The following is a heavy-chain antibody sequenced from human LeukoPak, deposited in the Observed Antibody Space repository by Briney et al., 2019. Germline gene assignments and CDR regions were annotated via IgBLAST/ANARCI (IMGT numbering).Heavy chain of an antibody. Sequence: PSETLSLTCTVSGGSIRSGDYYWSWIGQPPGRGLEWIGYVYYIGSTSHYPSIKSQVTIPADTSKNQFSLKLSSVTAADTAVYYCARVDGIIITFGGVIAHQSYFDYWGQGALVTVSS. V-gene: IGHV4-30-4*01. J-gene: IGHJ4*02. CDR2: VYYIGST. CDR1: GGSIRSGDYY. CDR3: ARVDGIIITFGGVIAHQSYFDY. D-gene: IGHD3-16*02.